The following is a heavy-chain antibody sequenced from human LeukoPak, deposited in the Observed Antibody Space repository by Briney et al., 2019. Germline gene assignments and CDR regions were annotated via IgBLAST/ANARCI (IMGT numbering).Heavy chain of an antibody. CDR3: AKDLSSGFPKNLNDY. D-gene: IGHD6-19*01. CDR1: GFTFSSYA. V-gene: IGHV3-48*01. CDR2: ISTGSSTT. J-gene: IGHJ4*02. Sequence: GGSLRLSCAASGFTFSSYAMSWVRQAPGKGLEWVSYISTGSSTTYYADSVKGRFTISRDNVENSLYLQMNSLRAEDTAVYYCAKDLSSGFPKNLNDYWGQGTLVTVSS.